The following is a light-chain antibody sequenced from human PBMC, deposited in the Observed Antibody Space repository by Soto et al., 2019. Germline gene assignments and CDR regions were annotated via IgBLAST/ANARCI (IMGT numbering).Light chain of an antibody. CDR1: SSNSGAGYD. J-gene: IGLJ7*01. Sequence: QLVLTQPPSVSGAPGQRVTISCTGSSSNSGAGYDVHWYQQLPGTAPKLLIYGNNNRPSGVPDRFSGSKSGSSASLAITGLQAEDEADYYCQSFDSSLNGWVFGGGTQLTVL. V-gene: IGLV1-40*01. CDR3: QSFDSSLNGWV. CDR2: GNN.